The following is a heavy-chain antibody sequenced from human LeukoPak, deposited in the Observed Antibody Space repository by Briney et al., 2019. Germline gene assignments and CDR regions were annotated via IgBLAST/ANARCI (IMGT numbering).Heavy chain of an antibody. CDR1: GGTFSSYA. D-gene: IGHD3-22*01. J-gene: IGHJ4*02. CDR2: IIPIFGTA. Sequence: SVKVSCKASGGTFSSYAISWVRQAPGQGLEWMGGIIPIFGTANYAQKFQGRVTITADEPTSTAYMELSSLRSEDTAVYYCASRRYDSSYFDYWGQGTLVTVSS. CDR3: ASRRYDSSYFDY. V-gene: IGHV1-69*01.